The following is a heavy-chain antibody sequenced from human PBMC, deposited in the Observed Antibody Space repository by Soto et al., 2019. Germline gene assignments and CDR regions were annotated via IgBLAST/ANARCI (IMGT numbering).Heavy chain of an antibody. Sequence: SVKVSCKASGFTFTSSAVQWVRQARGQRLEWIGWIVVGSGNTNYAQKFQERVTITRDMSTSTAYMELSSLGSEDTAVYYCAAYRSWYSSSSPYFDYWGQGTLVTVSS. CDR3: AAYRSWYSSSSPYFDY. CDR1: GFTFTSSA. J-gene: IGHJ4*02. CDR2: IVVGSGNT. D-gene: IGHD6-6*01. V-gene: IGHV1-58*01.